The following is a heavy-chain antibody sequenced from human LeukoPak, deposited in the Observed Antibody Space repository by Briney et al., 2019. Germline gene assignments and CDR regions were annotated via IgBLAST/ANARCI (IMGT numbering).Heavy chain of an antibody. J-gene: IGHJ3*02. V-gene: IGHV4-4*07. CDR3: ARAEKYYDFWSGYPGGAFDI. CDR2: IYTSGST. CDR1: GGSISSYY. D-gene: IGHD3-3*01. Sequence: SETLSLTCTVSGGSISSYYWSWIRQPAGKGLEWIGRIYTSGSTNYNPSLKSRVTMSVDTSKNQFSLKLSSVTAADTAVYYCARAEKYYDFWSGYPGGAFDIWGQGTRITVSS.